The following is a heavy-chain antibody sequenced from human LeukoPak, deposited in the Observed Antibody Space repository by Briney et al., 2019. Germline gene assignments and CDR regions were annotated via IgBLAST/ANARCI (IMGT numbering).Heavy chain of an antibody. J-gene: IGHJ6*04. D-gene: IGHD2-2*01. CDR1: GGSFSGYY. CDR3: ARGVCSSTSCYAWGYYYGMDV. CDR2: INHSGST. Sequence: PSETLSLTCAVYGGSFSGYYWSWIRQPPGKGLEWIGEINHSGSTNYNPSLKSRVTISVGTSKNQFSLKLSSVTAADTAVYYCARGVCSSTSCYAWGYYYGMDVWGKGTTVTVSS. V-gene: IGHV4-34*01.